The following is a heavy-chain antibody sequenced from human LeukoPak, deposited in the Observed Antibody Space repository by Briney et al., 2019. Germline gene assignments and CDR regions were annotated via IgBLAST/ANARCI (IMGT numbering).Heavy chain of an antibody. CDR3: ARDRWYYGSGTFDP. V-gene: IGHV4-59*01. Sequence: SETLSLTCTVSGGSISSYYWSWIRQPPGKGLEWIGYIYYSGSTNYNPSLKSRVTISVDTSKNQFSLKLSSVTAADTAVYYCARDRWYYGSGTFDPWGQGTLVTVSS. CDR1: GGSISSYY. CDR2: IYYSGST. D-gene: IGHD3-10*01. J-gene: IGHJ5*02.